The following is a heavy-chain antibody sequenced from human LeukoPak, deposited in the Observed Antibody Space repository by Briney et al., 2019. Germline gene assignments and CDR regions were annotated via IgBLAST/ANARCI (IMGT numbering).Heavy chain of an antibody. CDR2: IYHSGST. D-gene: IGHD3-10*01. CDR1: GGSISSSSW. Sequence: SETLSLTCAVSGGSISSSSWWSWVRQPPGKGLEWIGEIYHSGSTNYNPSLKSRVTISVDKSKNQFSLKLSSVTAADTAVYYCVRSYRMAFFDYWGQGTLVTVSS. V-gene: IGHV4-4*02. J-gene: IGHJ4*02. CDR3: VRSYRMAFFDY.